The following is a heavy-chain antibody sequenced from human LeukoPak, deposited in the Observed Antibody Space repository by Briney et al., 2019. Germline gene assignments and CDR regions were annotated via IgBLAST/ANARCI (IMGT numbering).Heavy chain of an antibody. CDR1: GGSISSGSYY. CDR2: IYTSGST. Sequence: SQTLSHTCTVSGGSISSGSYYWSWIRQPAGKGLEWIGRIYTSGSTNYNPSLKSRVTISVDTSKNQFSLKLSSVIAADTAVYYCARGGRDGYSTNDYWGQGTLDTVSS. D-gene: IGHD5-24*01. CDR3: ARGGRDGYSTNDY. V-gene: IGHV4-61*02. J-gene: IGHJ4*02.